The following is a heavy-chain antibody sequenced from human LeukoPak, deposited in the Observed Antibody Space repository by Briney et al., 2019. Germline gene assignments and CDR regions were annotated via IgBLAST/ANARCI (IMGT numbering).Heavy chain of an antibody. V-gene: IGHV4-4*07. Sequence: SETLSLTCTVSGGSISSYYWSWIRQPAGKGLEWIGRIYSSGSINYNPSLKSRVTMSVDTPKNQFSLKLSSVTAADTAVYYCARDLGMAVALPFDPWGQGTLVTVSS. D-gene: IGHD6-19*01. J-gene: IGHJ5*02. CDR2: IYSSGSI. CDR1: GGSISSYY. CDR3: ARDLGMAVALPFDP.